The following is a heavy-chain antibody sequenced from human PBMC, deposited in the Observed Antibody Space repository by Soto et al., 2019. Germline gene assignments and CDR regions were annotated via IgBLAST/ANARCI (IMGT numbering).Heavy chain of an antibody. D-gene: IGHD3-22*01. CDR3: ARTPIYYYDSSGYIPFDY. CDR2: IIPIFGTA. CDR1: RGAFSSDA. Sequence: SVKGSCKAARGAFSSDAISWVRQAPGQGLEWMGGIIPIFGTANYAQKFQGRVTITADESTSTAYMELSSLRSEDTAVYYCARTPIYYYDSSGYIPFDYWGQGTLVTVSS. V-gene: IGHV1-69*13. J-gene: IGHJ4*02.